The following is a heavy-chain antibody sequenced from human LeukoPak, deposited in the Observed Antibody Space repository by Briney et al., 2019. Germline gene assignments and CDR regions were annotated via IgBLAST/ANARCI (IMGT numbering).Heavy chain of an antibody. CDR3: ARAAYYYDSSGYYSFDY. CDR1: GFTFSSYA. J-gene: IGHJ4*02. CDR2: ITYDGSNK. Sequence: GGSLRLSCAASGFTFSSYAMHWVRQAPGQGLEWVAVITYDGSNKYYADSVKGRFTLSRDNSKNTLYLQMNSLRAEDTAVYYCARAAYYYDSSGYYSFDYWGQGTLVTVSS. D-gene: IGHD3-22*01. V-gene: IGHV3-30-3*01.